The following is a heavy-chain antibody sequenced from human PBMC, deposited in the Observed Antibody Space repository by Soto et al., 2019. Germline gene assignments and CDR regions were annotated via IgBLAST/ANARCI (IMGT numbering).Heavy chain of an antibody. CDR2: IMYSGYS. V-gene: IGHV4-59*08. J-gene: IGHJ6*02. CDR1: GDSLTNYY. Sequence: QVQLQESGPGLVKPSETLSLTCTVSGDSLTNYYCSWFRQPPGKGLEWIGYIMYSGYSAYNLSLKRRVTMSMDTSKTQFSLMLESVTATATAVYYWARHGFGPLHGLVDVWGQGTRVIVSS. D-gene: IGHD3-10*01. CDR3: ARHGFGPLHGLVDV.